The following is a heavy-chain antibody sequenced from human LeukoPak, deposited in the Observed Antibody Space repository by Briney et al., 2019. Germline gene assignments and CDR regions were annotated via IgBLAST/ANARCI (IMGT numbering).Heavy chain of an antibody. Sequence: SSVTVSFKASGGTFSSYAISWVRQAPGQGLEWMGRIIPICGTANYAQKFQGRVTITADKSTSTAYMELSSLRSEDTAVYYCARFLNYFDYWGQGTLVTVSS. CDR2: IIPICGTA. V-gene: IGHV1-69*06. CDR1: GGTFSSYA. CDR3: ARFLNYFDY. J-gene: IGHJ4*02.